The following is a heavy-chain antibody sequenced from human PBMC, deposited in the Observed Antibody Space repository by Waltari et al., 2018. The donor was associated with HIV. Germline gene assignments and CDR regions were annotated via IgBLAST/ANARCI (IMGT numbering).Heavy chain of an antibody. D-gene: IGHD5-12*01. CDR2: MNPNSGNR. J-gene: IGHJ5*02. CDR3: ARPPRDGYKGRWFDP. V-gene: IGHV1-8*01. CDR1: GYTFTSYD. Sequence: QVQLVQSGAEVKKPGASVKVSCKASGYTFTSYDINWVRQAPGQGLEWMGWMNPNSGNRGYAQKSQGRVTMTRNTSINTAYMELSSLRSEDTAVYYCARPPRDGYKGRWFDPWGQGTLVTVSS.